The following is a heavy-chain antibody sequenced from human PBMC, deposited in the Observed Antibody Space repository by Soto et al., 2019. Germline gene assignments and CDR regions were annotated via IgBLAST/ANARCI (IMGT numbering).Heavy chain of an antibody. Sequence: QLQLQESGPRLVKPSETLSLTCSVSGGSISSSSYSWGWIRQPPGKGLEWIGTIYYSGSTHYNPSLEGRLAISADTPNNQRSLRLSSVTAADTSVYYCGRQPGHCGSTTCVGYYSVDVWGQGTTVTVS. V-gene: IGHV4-39*01. D-gene: IGHD2-2*01. CDR2: IYYSGST. J-gene: IGHJ6*02. CDR1: GGSISSSSYS. CDR3: GRQPGHCGSTTCVGYYSVDV.